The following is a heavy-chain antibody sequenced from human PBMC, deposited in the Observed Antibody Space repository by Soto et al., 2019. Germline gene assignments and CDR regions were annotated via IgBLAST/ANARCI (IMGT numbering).Heavy chain of an antibody. V-gene: IGHV1-69*13. D-gene: IGHD3-22*01. CDR1: GGTFSSYA. Sequence: ASVKVSCKASGGTFSSYAISWVLQAPGQGLEWMGGIIPIFGTANYAQKFQGRVTITADESTSTAYMELSSLRSEDTAVYYCARADDSSGYYSPSFDYWGQGTLVTVSS. J-gene: IGHJ4*02. CDR2: IIPIFGTA. CDR3: ARADDSSGYYSPSFDY.